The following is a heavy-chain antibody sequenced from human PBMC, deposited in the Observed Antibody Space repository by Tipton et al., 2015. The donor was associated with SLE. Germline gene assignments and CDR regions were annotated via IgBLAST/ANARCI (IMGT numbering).Heavy chain of an antibody. Sequence: TLSLTCTLSGDSISNFYWSWIRQPPGKGLEWIGYIYYSGNTNYNPSLKSRVTISVDTSKNQFSLKLSSVTAADTAVYYCARDYSSSSSYYYYYMDVWGKGTTVTVSS. CDR2: IYYSGNT. D-gene: IGHD6-6*01. CDR1: GDSISNFY. J-gene: IGHJ6*03. CDR3: ARDYSSSSSYYYYYMDV. V-gene: IGHV4-59*01.